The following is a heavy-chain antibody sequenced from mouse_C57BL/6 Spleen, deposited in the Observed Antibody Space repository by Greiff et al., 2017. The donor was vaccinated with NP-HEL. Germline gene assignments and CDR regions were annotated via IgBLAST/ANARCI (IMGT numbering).Heavy chain of an antibody. CDR2: INPNNGGT. V-gene: IGHV1-26*01. J-gene: IGHJ3*01. CDR1: GYTFTDYY. D-gene: IGHD1-1*01. CDR3: ARGDALLRNAY. Sequence: EVQLQQSGPELVKPGASVKISCKASGYTFTDYYMNWVKQSHGKSLEWIGDINPNNGGTSYNQKFKGKATLTVDKSSSTAYMELRSLTSEDSAVYYCARGDALLRNAYWGQGTLVTVSA.